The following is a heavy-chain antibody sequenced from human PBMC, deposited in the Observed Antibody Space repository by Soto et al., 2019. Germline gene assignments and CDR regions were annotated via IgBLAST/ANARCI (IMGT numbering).Heavy chain of an antibody. J-gene: IGHJ4*02. V-gene: IGHV3-30*18. Sequence: PGASLRLSCAASGFTFSSYGMNWVRQAPGKGLEWVAVISYDGSNKYYADSVKGRFTISRDNSKNTLYLQMNSLRAEDTAVYYCAKVHPLYCSSTSCYTHPRTPLPDYWGQGTLVTVSS. CDR2: ISYDGSNK. D-gene: IGHD2-2*02. CDR3: AKVHPLYCSSTSCYTHPRTPLPDY. CDR1: GFTFSSYG.